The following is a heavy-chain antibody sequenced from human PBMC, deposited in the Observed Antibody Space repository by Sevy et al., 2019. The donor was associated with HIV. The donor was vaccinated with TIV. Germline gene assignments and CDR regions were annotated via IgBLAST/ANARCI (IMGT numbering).Heavy chain of an antibody. Sequence: GESLKISCKGSGYSFTTYWIGWVRQMPGKGLEWMGIIYPGDSDTRYSPSFQGQVTISADKSNSTAYLQWSSLKASDNAMYYCAGPPYSGYDVGVYAFDIWGQATMVTVSS. CDR1: GYSFTTYW. D-gene: IGHD5-12*01. CDR3: AGPPYSGYDVGVYAFDI. V-gene: IGHV5-51*01. CDR2: IYPGDSDT. J-gene: IGHJ3*02.